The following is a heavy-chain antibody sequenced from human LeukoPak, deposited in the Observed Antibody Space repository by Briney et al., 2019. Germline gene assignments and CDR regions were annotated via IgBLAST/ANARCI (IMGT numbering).Heavy chain of an antibody. J-gene: IGHJ4*02. CDR2: IYTSGST. D-gene: IGHD5-24*01. CDR1: GGSISSYY. CDR3: AGDRCTQFFDY. Sequence: SETLSLTCTVSGGSISSYYLSWIRQPAGKGLEWIGRIYTSGSTNYNPSLKSRVTMSVDPSKNQFSLKLSSVTAADTAVYYCAGDRCTQFFDYSGQGNLVTVSS. V-gene: IGHV4-4*07.